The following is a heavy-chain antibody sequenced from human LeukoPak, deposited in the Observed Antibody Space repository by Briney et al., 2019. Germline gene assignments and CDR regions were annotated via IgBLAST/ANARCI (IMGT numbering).Heavy chain of an antibody. J-gene: IGHJ3*02. Sequence: PGGSLRLSCAASGFTLSNYWMSWVRQAPGKGLEWVANINQDRSEKYYVDSVKGRFAISRDNAKNSLYLQMNSLRAEDTAVYYCARYGNGAWLAHYSFDIWGQGTMVTVSS. CDR1: GFTLSNYW. CDR2: INQDRSEK. CDR3: ARYGNGAWLAHYSFDI. V-gene: IGHV3-7*01. D-gene: IGHD6-19*01.